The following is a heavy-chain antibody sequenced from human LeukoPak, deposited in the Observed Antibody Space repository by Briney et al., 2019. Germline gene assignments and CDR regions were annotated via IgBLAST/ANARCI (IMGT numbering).Heavy chain of an antibody. CDR2: IWYDGSNK. V-gene: IGHV3-33*01. CDR1: GFTFSSYG. J-gene: IGHJ4*02. D-gene: IGHD6-13*01. CDR3: ARGYSSSWSPSGY. Sequence: GGSLRLSCAASGFTFSSYGMHWVRQAPGKGLEWVAVIWYDGSNKYYADSVKGRFTISRDNSKNTLYLQMNSLRAEDTAVYYCARGYSSSWSPSGYWGQGTLVTVSS.